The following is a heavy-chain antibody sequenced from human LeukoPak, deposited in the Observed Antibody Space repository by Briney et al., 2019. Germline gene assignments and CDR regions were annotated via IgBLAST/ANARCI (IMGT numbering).Heavy chain of an antibody. D-gene: IGHD3-16*01. CDR1: GFAFSAYW. V-gene: IGHV3-74*01. CDR2: INEDATTI. CDR3: VRDLILVWTPGDDFDF. J-gene: IGHJ4*02. Sequence: QSGGSLRLSCAASGFAFSAYWMHWVRQAPGKGLEWVSRINEDATTITYADSVKGRFIISRDNSKKSLYPQMNNLRAEDTAVYYCVRDLILVWTPGDDFDFWGQGTLVIVSS.